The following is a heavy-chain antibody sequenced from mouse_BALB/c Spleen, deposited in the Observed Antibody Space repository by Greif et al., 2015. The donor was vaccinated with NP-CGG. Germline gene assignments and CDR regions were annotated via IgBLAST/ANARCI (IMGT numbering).Heavy chain of an antibody. Sequence: EVQLQESGGGLVQPGGSLKLSCAASGFTFSSYGMSWVRQTPDKRLELVATINSNGGSTYYPDSVKGRFTISRDNAKNTLYLQMSSLKSEDTAMYYCARDEGHYYGSSRAYWGQGTLVTVSA. CDR2: INSNGGST. D-gene: IGHD1-1*01. V-gene: IGHV5-6-3*01. CDR3: ARDEGHYYGSSRAY. J-gene: IGHJ3*01. CDR1: GFTFSSYG.